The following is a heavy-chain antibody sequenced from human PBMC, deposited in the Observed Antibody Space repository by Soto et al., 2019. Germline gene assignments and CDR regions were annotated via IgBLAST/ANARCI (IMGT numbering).Heavy chain of an antibody. D-gene: IGHD2-21*02. Sequence: QVQLVESGGGVVQPGRSLRLSWAASGFTFSSYAMHWVRQAPGKGLAWVAVISYDGSNKYYADSVKGRFTISRDNSKNPLYLQRDSLRAEETAVYYCARARGGDCSGGGVCYYYYGRDVWGQGTTVTVSS. CDR3: ARARGGDCSGGGVCYYYYGRDV. J-gene: IGHJ6*02. V-gene: IGHV3-30-3*01. CDR1: GFTFSSYA. CDR2: ISYDGSNK.